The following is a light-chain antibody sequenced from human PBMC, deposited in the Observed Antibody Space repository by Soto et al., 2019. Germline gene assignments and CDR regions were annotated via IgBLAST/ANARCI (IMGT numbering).Light chain of an antibody. J-gene: IGKJ4*01. Sequence: EIVMTQSPATLSVSPGQRATLSCRASQSVSTNLAWYQQKPGQAPRLLMYGASARATDIPARFSGSGSGTEFTPTISSLQSEDFAVYYCQQYKNWPVTFGGGTKVDIK. CDR3: QQYKNWPVT. CDR1: QSVSTN. CDR2: GAS. V-gene: IGKV3-15*01.